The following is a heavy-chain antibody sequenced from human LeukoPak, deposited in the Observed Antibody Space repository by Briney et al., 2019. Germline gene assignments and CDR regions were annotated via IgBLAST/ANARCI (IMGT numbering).Heavy chain of an antibody. D-gene: IGHD2-8*02. J-gene: IGHJ4*02. V-gene: IGHV4-4*02. CDR1: GGSISSTNW. CDR3: ARDKDTGGYHRAPLTY. CDR2: IYHSGST. Sequence: PSGTLSLTCAVSGGSISSTNWWSWVRQPPGKGLEWIGEIYHSGSTNYNPSLKSRVTMSVDKPKSQFSLKLSSVTAADTAVYYCARDKDTGGYHRAPLTYWGQGTLVAVSS.